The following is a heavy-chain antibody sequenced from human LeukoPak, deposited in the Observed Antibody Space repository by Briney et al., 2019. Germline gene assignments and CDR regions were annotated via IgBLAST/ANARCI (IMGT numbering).Heavy chain of an antibody. V-gene: IGHV4-59*01. D-gene: IGHD3-3*01. J-gene: IGHJ6*03. CDR3: GRAPYDFLSGYPIGWYYYYMDV. CDR1: GGALSIFY. Sequence: SETLSLTRTVSGGALSIFYWSCIPHPPGEGLERIGYISNSGSTQYTPSLTSGDTISVDTSQNQFSPKLCSVTAAHTRVCFCGRAPYDFLSGYPIGWYYYYMDVWGKGTAVTVSS. CDR2: ISNSGST.